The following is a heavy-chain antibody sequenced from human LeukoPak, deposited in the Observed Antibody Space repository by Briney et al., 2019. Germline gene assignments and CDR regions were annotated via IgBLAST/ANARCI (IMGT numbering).Heavy chain of an antibody. J-gene: IGHJ6*03. Sequence: ASVKVSCKASGGTFSSYAISWVRQAPGQGLEWMGWINPNSGGTNYAQKFQGRVTMTRDTSISTAYMELSRLRSDDTAVYYCARSSGSPPLDYYYYMDVWGKGTTVTVSS. D-gene: IGHD1-26*01. CDR1: GGTFSSYA. CDR3: ARSSGSPPLDYYYYMDV. V-gene: IGHV1-2*02. CDR2: INPNSGGT.